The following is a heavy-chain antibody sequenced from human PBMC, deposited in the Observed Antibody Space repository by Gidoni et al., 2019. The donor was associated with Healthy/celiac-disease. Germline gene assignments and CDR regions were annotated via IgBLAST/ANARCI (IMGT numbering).Heavy chain of an antibody. D-gene: IGHD3-22*01. CDR3: ARINRYYDSSGYYSLGFLGGDYYYYGMDV. CDR2: IFSNDEK. J-gene: IGHJ6*02. V-gene: IGHV2-26*01. CDR1: GFSLSNARMG. Sequence: QVTLKESGPVLVKPTETLTLTCTASGFSLSNARMGVSWIRQPPGKALEWLANIFSNDEKSYSTSPKRRLTISKDTSKSHVVLTMTNMDPVDTATYYCARINRYYDSSGYYSLGFLGGDYYYYGMDVWGQGTTVTVSS.